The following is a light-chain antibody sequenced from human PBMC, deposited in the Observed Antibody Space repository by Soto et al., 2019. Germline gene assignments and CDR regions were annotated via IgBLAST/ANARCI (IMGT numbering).Light chain of an antibody. CDR2: EVS. CDR1: NSDVGGYNY. V-gene: IGLV2-14*01. CDR3: SSYTSSSTRVV. Sequence: HSALTQPASVSGSPGQSITISCTGTNSDVGGYNYVSWYQQHPGKAPKLMIYEVSNRPSGISYRFSGSQSGNTASLTISGLQAEDEADYYCSSYTSSSTRVVFGGGTKLTVL. J-gene: IGLJ2*01.